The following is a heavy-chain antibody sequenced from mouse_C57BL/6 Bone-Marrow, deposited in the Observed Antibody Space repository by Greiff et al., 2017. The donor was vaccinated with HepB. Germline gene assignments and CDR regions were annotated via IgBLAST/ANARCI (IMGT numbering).Heavy chain of an antibody. D-gene: IGHD1-1*01. CDR1: GYTFTSYW. V-gene: IGHV1-72*01. Sequence: QVHVKQPGAELVKPGASVKLSCKASGYTFTSYWMHWVKQRPGRGLEWIGRIDPNSGGTKYNEKFKSKATLTVDKPSSTAYMQLSSLTSEDSAVYYCARDPNYYGSSYWYFDVWGTGTTVTVSS. CDR2: IDPNSGGT. J-gene: IGHJ1*03. CDR3: ARDPNYYGSSYWYFDV.